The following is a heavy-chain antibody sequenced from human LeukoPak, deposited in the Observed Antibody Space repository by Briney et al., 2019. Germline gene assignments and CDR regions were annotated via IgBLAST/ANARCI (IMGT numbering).Heavy chain of an antibody. CDR3: ARGEYDFWSGYNHDAFDI. CDR1: GGSISSGSYY. CDR2: IYTSGST. J-gene: IGHJ3*02. Sequence: SQTLSLTCTVSGGSISSGSYYWSWIRQPAGKGLEWIGRIYTSGSTNYNPSLKSRVTISVDTSKNQFSLKLSSVTAADTAVYYCARGEYDFWSGYNHDAFDIWGQGTMVTVSS. V-gene: IGHV4-61*02. D-gene: IGHD3-3*01.